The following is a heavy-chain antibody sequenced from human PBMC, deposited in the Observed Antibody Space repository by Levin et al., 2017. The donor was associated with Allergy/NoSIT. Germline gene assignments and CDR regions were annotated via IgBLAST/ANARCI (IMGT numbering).Heavy chain of an antibody. Sequence: GGSLRLSCAASGFSFGSYAMDWVRQAPGKGLECVSGISGSGDNTYYADSVKGRFTISRDNSKNTLYLQMNSLRAEDTAVYYCAKRPGYYYDSSAYYYFDYWGQGTLVTVSS. CDR1: GFSFGSYA. CDR2: ISGSGDNT. D-gene: IGHD3-22*01. CDR3: AKRPGYYYDSSAYYYFDY. V-gene: IGHV3-23*01. J-gene: IGHJ4*02.